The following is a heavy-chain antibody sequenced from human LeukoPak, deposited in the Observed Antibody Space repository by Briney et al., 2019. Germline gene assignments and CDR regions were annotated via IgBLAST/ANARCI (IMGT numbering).Heavy chain of an antibody. D-gene: IGHD1-26*01. Sequence: GGSLRLSCAASGFKFDGYGMTWVRQAPGEGLEWVSGINWNGVIRDYADSVKGRFSISRDNAKNSLYLQINSLGVEDTAFYYCARTRYSGSYGGADYWGQGTQIIVSS. CDR1: GFKFDGYG. CDR2: INWNGVIR. J-gene: IGHJ4*02. V-gene: IGHV3-20*04. CDR3: ARTRYSGSYGGADY.